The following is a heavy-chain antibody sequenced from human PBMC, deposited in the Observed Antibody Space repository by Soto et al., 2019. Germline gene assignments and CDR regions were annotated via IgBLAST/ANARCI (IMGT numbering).Heavy chain of an antibody. CDR1: GYTLTELS. J-gene: IGHJ6*02. V-gene: IGHV1-46*01. Sequence: ASVKVSCKVSGYTLTELSMHWVRQAPGKGLEWMGIIHPSGDGTTYAQKFQGRLTMTRDTSTSTLYMELSGLRSEDTAVYYCARVGDPLQVYFYYGMDVWGQGTTVTVSS. CDR2: IHPSGDGT. CDR3: ARVGDPLQVYFYYGMDV.